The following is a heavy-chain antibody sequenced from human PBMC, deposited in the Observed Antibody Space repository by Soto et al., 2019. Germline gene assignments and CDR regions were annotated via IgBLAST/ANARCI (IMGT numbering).Heavy chain of an antibody. CDR3: ARERSAAGTGWFDP. J-gene: IGHJ5*02. CDR2: MTPNSGNT. Sequence: QVQLVQSGAEVKKSGASVKVSCKASGYTFTSYDINWVRQATGKGLEWRGWMTPNSGNTGYAQKFQGRVTMTRNTSISTAYMELSSLRYEDTAVYYCARERSAAGTGWFDPWGQGTLVTVSS. CDR1: GYTFTSYD. V-gene: IGHV1-8*01. D-gene: IGHD6-13*01.